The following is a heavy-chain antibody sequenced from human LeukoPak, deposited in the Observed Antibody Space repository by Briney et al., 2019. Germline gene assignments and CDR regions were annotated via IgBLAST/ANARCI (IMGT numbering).Heavy chain of an antibody. CDR1: GGSISSGSYY. J-gene: IGHJ4*02. CDR2: IYTSGST. Sequence: PSETLSLTCTVSGGSISSGSYYWSWIRQPAGKGLEWIGRIYTSGSTNYNPSLKSRVTISVDTSKNQFSLKVSSVTAADTAVYYCARELAVTSSSAFDYWGQGTLVTVSS. V-gene: IGHV4-61*02. D-gene: IGHD4-17*01. CDR3: ARELAVTSSSAFDY.